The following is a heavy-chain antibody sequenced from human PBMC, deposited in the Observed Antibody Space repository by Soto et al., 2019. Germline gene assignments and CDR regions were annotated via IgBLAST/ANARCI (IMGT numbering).Heavy chain of an antibody. CDR2: INAGNGNT. Sequence: ASVKVSCKASGFSFIDYSILWVRQAPGQSLEWLGWINAGNGNTKYSHKFQDRVTITSDTSATTTFMELRSLRSEDTAVFYCARSAKKTWLPDFWGQGTLVTVSS. CDR3: ARSAKKTWLPDF. CDR1: GFSFIDYS. V-gene: IGHV1-3*01. D-gene: IGHD5-12*01. J-gene: IGHJ1*01.